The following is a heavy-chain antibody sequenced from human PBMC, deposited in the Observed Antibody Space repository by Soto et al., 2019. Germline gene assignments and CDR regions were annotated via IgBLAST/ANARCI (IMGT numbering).Heavy chain of an antibody. CDR3: ARHVNYYGSGSPPNWFDP. V-gene: IGHV4-30-2*01. CDR2: IYHSGST. J-gene: IGHJ5*02. CDR1: GGSISSDYYS. Sequence: SETLSLTCAVSGGSISSDYYSWTWIRQPPGKGPEWIGYIYHSGSTYYNPSLKSRVIISVDRSKNQFSLKLSSVTAADTAVYYCARHVNYYGSGSPPNWFDPWGQGTLVTVSS. D-gene: IGHD3-10*01.